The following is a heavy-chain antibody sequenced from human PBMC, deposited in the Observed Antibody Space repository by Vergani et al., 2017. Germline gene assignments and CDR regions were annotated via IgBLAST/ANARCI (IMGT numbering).Heavy chain of an antibody. Sequence: EVQLVESGGGLEQPGRSLRLSCAASGFTFDDYAMHWVRQAPGKGLEWVSGISWNSGSIGYADPVKGRFTISRDNAKNSLYLQMNSLRAEDTAVYYCAKGGGQWNHYFDYWGQGTLVTVSS. D-gene: IGHD6-19*01. CDR2: ISWNSGSI. J-gene: IGHJ4*02. CDR1: GFTFDDYA. CDR3: AKGGGQWNHYFDY. V-gene: IGHV3-9*01.